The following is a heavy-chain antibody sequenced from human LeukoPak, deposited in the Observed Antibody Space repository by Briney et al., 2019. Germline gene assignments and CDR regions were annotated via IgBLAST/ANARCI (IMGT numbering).Heavy chain of an antibody. J-gene: IGHJ4*02. V-gene: IGHV1-69*01. Sequence: GSSVKVSCKASGGTFSSYAISWVRQAPGQGLEWMGGIIPIFGTANYAQKFQGRVTITADESTSTAYMELSGLRSEDTAVYYCARGGALYYDSSGYYLTWGQGTLVTVSS. D-gene: IGHD3-22*01. CDR1: GGTFSSYA. CDR2: IIPIFGTA. CDR3: ARGGALYYDSSGYYLT.